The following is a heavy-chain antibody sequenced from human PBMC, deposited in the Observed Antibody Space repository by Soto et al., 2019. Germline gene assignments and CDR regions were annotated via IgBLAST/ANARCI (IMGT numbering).Heavy chain of an antibody. D-gene: IGHD3-3*01. V-gene: IGHV1-46*03. J-gene: IGHJ4*02. CDR3: ARATPYDFWNSYYFDY. Sequence: ASVKVSCKASGYTFTSYYMHWVRQAPGQGLEWMGIINPSGGSTSYAQKFQGRVTMTRDTSTSTVYMELSSLRSEDTAVYYCARATPYDFWNSYYFDYWGQGTLVTVSS. CDR2: INPSGGST. CDR1: GYTFTSYY.